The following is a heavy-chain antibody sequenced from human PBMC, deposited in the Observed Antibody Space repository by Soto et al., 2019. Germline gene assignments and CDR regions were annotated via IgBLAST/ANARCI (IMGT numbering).Heavy chain of an antibody. CDR1: GASLSSISYY. CDR2: IFFTGNI. Sequence: SATRSLTCPLSGASLSSISYYWGWIRQPPGKGLEWVGSIFFTGNIYYNPSLKSRVTISVDTSRNQFSLMVSSVTAADTAVYYCASRHCSGGSCYNPGFDPWGQGTLVTVSA. V-gene: IGHV4-39*01. D-gene: IGHD2-15*01. CDR3: ASRHCSGGSCYNPGFDP. J-gene: IGHJ5*02.